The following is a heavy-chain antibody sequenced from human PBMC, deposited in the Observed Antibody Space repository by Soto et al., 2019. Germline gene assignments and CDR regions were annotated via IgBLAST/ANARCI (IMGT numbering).Heavy chain of an antibody. CDR3: TLRQDTSRGPIY. V-gene: IGHV2-5*01. D-gene: IGHD6-13*01. CDR1: GFSLTTRGMT. Sequence: SGPTLVNPTQTLTLTCTVSGFSLTTRGMTLGWIRQPPGKAPEWLALSTPYSPSLQSRLTFTEDTSKNQVVLTMTNMDPVDTATYYCTLRQDTSRGPIYWGQGIMVTVSS. CDR2: ST. J-gene: IGHJ4*02.